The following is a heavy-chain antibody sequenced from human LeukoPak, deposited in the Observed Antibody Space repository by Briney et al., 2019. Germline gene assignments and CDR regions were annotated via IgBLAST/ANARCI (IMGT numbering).Heavy chain of an antibody. V-gene: IGHV4-61*08. CDR3: ARAPYFDLWTGYYFDY. J-gene: IGHJ4*02. Sequence: SETLSLTCTVSGGSISSGGYYWTWIRQPPGRGLEWIAYISHSGSTRYNPSLNSRVTVSVHTSNNQFSLNLNSVTAADTAVYYCARAPYFDLWTGYYFDYWSQGTLVTVSS. CDR2: ISHSGST. CDR1: GGSISSGGYY. D-gene: IGHD3-3*01.